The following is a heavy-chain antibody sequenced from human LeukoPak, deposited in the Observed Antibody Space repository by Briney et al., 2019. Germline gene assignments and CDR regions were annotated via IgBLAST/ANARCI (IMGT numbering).Heavy chain of an antibody. CDR1: GFTFSSHG. V-gene: IGHV3-30*02. CDR3: ARERYYSDSSGYEGDYFDY. J-gene: IGHJ4*02. CDR2: VRYGGGNK. D-gene: IGHD3-22*01. Sequence: GGSLRLSCAASGFTFSSHGMHWVRQARGKGREWVAFVRYGGGNKYYADSVNGPFTISRDNAKTSLYLQMNSLRAEYTAVYYCARERYYSDSSGYEGDYFDYCCQRTLLTAAS.